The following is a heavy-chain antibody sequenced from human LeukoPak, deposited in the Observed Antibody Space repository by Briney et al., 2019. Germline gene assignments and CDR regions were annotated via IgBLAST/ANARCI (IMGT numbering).Heavy chain of an antibody. CDR3: ARESRRYCSGGSCHTFDY. D-gene: IGHD2-15*01. V-gene: IGHV3-21*01. CDR2: ISSSSSYI. Sequence: GGSLRLSCAASGFTFSSYSMNWVRQAPGKGLEWVSSISSSSSYIYYADSVKGRFTISRDNAKNSLYLQMNSLRAEDTAAYYCARESRRYCSGGSCHTFDYWGQGTLVTVSS. J-gene: IGHJ4*02. CDR1: GFTFSSYS.